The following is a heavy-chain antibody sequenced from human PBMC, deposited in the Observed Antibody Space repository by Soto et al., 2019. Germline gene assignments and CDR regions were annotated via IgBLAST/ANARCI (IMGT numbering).Heavy chain of an antibody. CDR2: IYYSGST. J-gene: IGHJ4*02. V-gene: IGHV4-31*03. D-gene: IGHD3-22*01. CDR3: ARFIKDSSGYFDY. Sequence: SETLSLSCTVSGGSISSGGYYWSWIRQHPGKGLEWIGYIYYSGSTYYNPSLKSRVTISVDTSKNQFSLKLSSVTAADTAVYYCARFIKDSSGYFDYWGQGTLVTVSS. CDR1: GGSISSGGYY.